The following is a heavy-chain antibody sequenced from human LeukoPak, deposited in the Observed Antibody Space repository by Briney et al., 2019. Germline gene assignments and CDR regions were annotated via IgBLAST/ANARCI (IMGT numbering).Heavy chain of an antibody. CDR3: ARDPYSGSYGNYYYYFMDV. V-gene: IGHV3-30*02. CDR2: IQYDGSNE. Sequence: PGGSLRLSCAASRFTFSSYGMHWVRQAPGKGLEWVAYIQYDGSNEQYADSVKGRFSISRDSSKNILYLQMNSLRAEDTAVYYCARDPYSGSYGNYYYYFMDVWGKGTTVTISS. J-gene: IGHJ6*03. D-gene: IGHD1-26*01. CDR1: RFTFSSYG.